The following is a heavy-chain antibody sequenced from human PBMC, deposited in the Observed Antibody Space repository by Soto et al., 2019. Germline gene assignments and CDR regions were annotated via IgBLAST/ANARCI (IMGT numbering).Heavy chain of an antibody. V-gene: IGHV5-10-1*01. CDR1: GYSFAGYW. D-gene: IGHD3-22*01. J-gene: IGHJ4*02. CDR2: IDPSDSQT. Sequence: GESLKISCNGSGYSFAGYWITWVRQKPWKGLEWMGRIDPSDSQTYYSPSFRGHVTISVTKSITTVFLQWSSLRASDTAMYYCARRIYDSDTGPNFQYYFDSWGQGTPVTVSS. CDR3: ARRIYDSDTGPNFQYYFDS.